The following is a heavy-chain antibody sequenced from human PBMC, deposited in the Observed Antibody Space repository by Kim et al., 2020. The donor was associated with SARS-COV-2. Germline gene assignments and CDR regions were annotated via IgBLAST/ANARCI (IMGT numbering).Heavy chain of an antibody. V-gene: IGHV3-66*02. J-gene: IGHJ4*02. CDR2: MRSGSIT. Sequence: GGSLRLSCAVSGFTVTDTYMTWVRQAPGKGLEWVSIMRSGSITYYADSVKGRFTISADNSRNTLYLQMNSLRPEDTAVYFCARGASSGWFGDYWGQGALVTFSS. D-gene: IGHD6-19*01. CDR1: GFTVTDTY. CDR3: ARGASSGWFGDY.